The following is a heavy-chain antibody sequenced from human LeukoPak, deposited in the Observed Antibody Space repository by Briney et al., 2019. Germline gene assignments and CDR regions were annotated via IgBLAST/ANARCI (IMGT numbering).Heavy chain of an antibody. J-gene: IGHJ3*02. CDR2: ISAYNGNT. CDR3: ARMYGGDIVVVRAAERGGTHAFDI. CDR1: VYTFTSYG. D-gene: IGHD2-2*01. V-gene: IGHV1-18*01. Sequence: ASVKVSCKASVYTFTSYGTGRVRQAPGQGLEWMGWISAYNGNTNYTQKLQGRVTMTTDTSTSTAYMALRSLRSDDTGVYYCARMYGGDIVVVRAAERGGTHAFDIWGQGTMVTVSS.